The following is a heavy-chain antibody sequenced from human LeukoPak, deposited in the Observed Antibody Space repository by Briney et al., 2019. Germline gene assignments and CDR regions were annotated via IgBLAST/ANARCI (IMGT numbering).Heavy chain of an antibody. CDR2: INPNSGGT. V-gene: IGHV1-2*02. D-gene: IGHD1-26*01. CDR3: ARSFRYSGSYFDY. J-gene: IGHJ4*02. Sequence: ASVKVSCKASGYTFTGYYMHLVRQAPGQGLEWMGWINPNSGGTNYAQKFQGRVTMIRDTSISTAYMELSRLRSDDTAVYYCARSFRYSGSYFDYWGQGTLVAVSS. CDR1: GYTFTGYY.